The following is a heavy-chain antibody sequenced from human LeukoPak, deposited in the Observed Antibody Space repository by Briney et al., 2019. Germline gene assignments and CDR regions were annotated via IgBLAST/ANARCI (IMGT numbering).Heavy chain of an antibody. CDR2: ISSSSSYI. J-gene: IGHJ5*02. V-gene: IGHV3-21*01. CDR3: ASLTGGSYDWFDP. D-gene: IGHD1-26*01. Sequence: PGGSLRLSCAASGFTFSSNSMNWVRQAPGKGLEWVSSISSSSSYIYYADSVKGRFTISRDNAKNSLYLQMNSLRAEDTAVYYCASLTGGSYDWFDPWGQGTLVTVPS. CDR1: GFTFSSNS.